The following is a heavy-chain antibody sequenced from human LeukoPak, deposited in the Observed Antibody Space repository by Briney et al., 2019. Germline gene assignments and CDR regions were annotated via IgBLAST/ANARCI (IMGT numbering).Heavy chain of an antibody. CDR3: ARDPGESYYYYMDV. Sequence: GGSLRLSCAASGFTFSSYEMNWVRQAPGKGLEWVSYISSSGSTIYYADSVKGRFTISRDNAKNSLYLQMNSLRVEDTAVYYCARDPGESYYYYMDVWGKGTTVTISS. J-gene: IGHJ6*03. V-gene: IGHV3-48*03. D-gene: IGHD3-10*01. CDR2: ISSSGSTI. CDR1: GFTFSSYE.